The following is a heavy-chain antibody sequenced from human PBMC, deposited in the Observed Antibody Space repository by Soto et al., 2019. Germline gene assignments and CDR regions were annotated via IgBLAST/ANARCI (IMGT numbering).Heavy chain of an antibody. CDR3: ARHIAAAGLPDAFDI. CDR2: IYYSGST. Sequence: SETLSLTCTVSGGSISSYYWSWIRQPPGKGLEWIGYIYYSGSTNYNPSLKSRVTISLDTSKKQFSLKLSSVTAADTAVYYCARHIAAAGLPDAFDIWGQGTMVTVSS. D-gene: IGHD6-13*01. CDR1: GGSISSYY. V-gene: IGHV4-59*08. J-gene: IGHJ3*02.